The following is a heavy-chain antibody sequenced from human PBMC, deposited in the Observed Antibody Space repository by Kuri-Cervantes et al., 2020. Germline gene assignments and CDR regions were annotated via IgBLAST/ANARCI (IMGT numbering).Heavy chain of an antibody. Sequence: SLKISCAASGFTVSSNYMSWVRQAPGKGLEWVSGISWNSGSIGYADSVKGRFTISRDNAKNSPYLQMNSLRAEDTALYYCAKETAAGNYYYYYMDVWGKGTTVTVSS. V-gene: IGHV3-9*01. CDR1: GFTVSSNY. D-gene: IGHD6-13*01. J-gene: IGHJ6*03. CDR2: ISWNSGSI. CDR3: AKETAAGNYYYYYMDV.